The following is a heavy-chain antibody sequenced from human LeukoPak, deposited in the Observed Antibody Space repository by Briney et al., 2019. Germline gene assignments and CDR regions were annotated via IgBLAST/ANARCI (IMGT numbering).Heavy chain of an antibody. Sequence: PGGSLRLSCAASGFTFSSYAMSWVRQAPGKGLEWVSAISGSGGSTYYTDSVKGWFTISRDNSKNTLYLQMSSLRAEDTAIYYCAKVYSGFHLDGFDIWGQGTMVTVSS. CDR1: GFTFSSYA. J-gene: IGHJ3*02. CDR3: AKVYSGFHLDGFDI. CDR2: ISGSGGST. V-gene: IGHV3-23*01. D-gene: IGHD1-26*01.